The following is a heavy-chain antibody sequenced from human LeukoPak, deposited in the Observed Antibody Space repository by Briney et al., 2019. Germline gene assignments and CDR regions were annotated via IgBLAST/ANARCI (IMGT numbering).Heavy chain of an antibody. Sequence: ASVKVSCKVSGYTLTELSMHWVRQAPGKGLEWMGGFDPEDGETIYAQKFQGRVTMTEDTSTDTAYMELSGLRSEDTAVYYCATGRRYDFWSGYCMDYWGQGTLVTVSS. V-gene: IGHV1-24*01. J-gene: IGHJ4*02. CDR3: ATGRRYDFWSGYCMDY. CDR1: GYTLTELS. D-gene: IGHD3-3*01. CDR2: FDPEDGET.